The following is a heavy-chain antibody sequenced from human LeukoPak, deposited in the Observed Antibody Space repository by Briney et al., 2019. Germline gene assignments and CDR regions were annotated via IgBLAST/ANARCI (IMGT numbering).Heavy chain of an antibody. CDR3: AKDLETPGIAVTLDY. CDR2: ISASGTLT. CDR1: GFSFSSYE. Sequence: HPGGSLRLSCTASGFSFSSYEMNWVRQAPGKGLEWISYISASGTLTYYADSVKGRFTISRDNSKNTLYLQMNSLRAEDTAVYYCAKDLETPGIAVTLDYWGQGTLVTVSS. J-gene: IGHJ4*02. D-gene: IGHD6-19*01. V-gene: IGHV3-23*01.